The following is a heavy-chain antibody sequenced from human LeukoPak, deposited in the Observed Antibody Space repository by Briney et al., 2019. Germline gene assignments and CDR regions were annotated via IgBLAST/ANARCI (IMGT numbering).Heavy chain of an antibody. CDR3: ARAEGAGTTIYYYGMDV. J-gene: IGHJ6*02. Sequence: GASVKVSCKASGYTFTSYGISWVRQDPGQGLEWMGWISAYNGNTNYAQKLQGRVTMTTDTSTSTAYMELRSLRSDDTAVYYCARAEGAGTTIYYYGMDVWGQGTTVTVSS. V-gene: IGHV1-18*01. CDR1: GYTFTSYG. D-gene: IGHD1-1*01. CDR2: ISAYNGNT.